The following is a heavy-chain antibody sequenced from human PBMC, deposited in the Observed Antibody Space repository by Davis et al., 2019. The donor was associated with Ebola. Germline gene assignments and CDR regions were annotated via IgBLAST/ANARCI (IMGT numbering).Heavy chain of an antibody. V-gene: IGHV1-8*01. D-gene: IGHD3-3*01. J-gene: IGHJ3*02. CDR1: GYTFTSYD. Sequence: AASVKVSCKASGYTFTSYDINWVRQATGQGLEWMGWMNLNSGNTGYAQKFQGRVTMTRNTSISTAYMELNSLRSEDTAVYYCARDRVVDAFDIWGQGTMVTVSS. CDR3: ARDRVVDAFDI. CDR2: MNLNSGNT.